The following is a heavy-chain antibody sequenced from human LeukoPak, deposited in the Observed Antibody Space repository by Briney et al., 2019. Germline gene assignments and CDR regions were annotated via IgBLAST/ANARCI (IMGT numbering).Heavy chain of an antibody. J-gene: IGHJ2*01. Sequence: GGSLRLSCAAPGFTFSSYAMSWVRQAPGKGLEWVSGILGSGGSTFFADSLKGRFTVSRDNSKNTLYLHMNSLGADDTAVYYCAKDRVQGSWYFDLWGRGTLVTVSS. CDR3: AKDRVQGSWYFDL. CDR2: ILGSGGST. CDR1: GFTFSSYA. D-gene: IGHD3-10*01. V-gene: IGHV3-23*01.